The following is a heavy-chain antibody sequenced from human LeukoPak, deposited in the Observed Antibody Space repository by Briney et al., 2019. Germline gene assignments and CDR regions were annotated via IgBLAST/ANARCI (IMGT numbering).Heavy chain of an antibody. CDR1: GDSISSSNW. CDR2: IYHSGFT. CDR3: ARGGVYYDFWSGYHDAFDI. Sequence: PSETLSLTCAVSGDSISSSNWWSWVRQSPGKGLEWIGQIYHSGFTNYNPSLKSRVIISLDKSKNHFSLNVSSVTAADTAVYYCARGGVYYDFWSGYHDAFDIWGQGTMVTVSS. J-gene: IGHJ3*02. V-gene: IGHV4-4*02. D-gene: IGHD3-3*01.